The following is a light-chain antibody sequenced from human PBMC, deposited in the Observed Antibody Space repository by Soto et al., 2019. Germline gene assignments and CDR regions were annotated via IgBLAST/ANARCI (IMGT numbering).Light chain of an antibody. V-gene: IGKV1-5*03. CDR1: QTISSW. CDR2: KAS. Sequence: IQMTHSPSTLSVSLEDRVTIPFRASQTISSWLAWYQQKPGKAPKLLIYKASTLKSGVPSRFSGSGSGTEFPLTISSLQPDDFATYYCQHYNSYSEAFGQGTKVDIK. CDR3: QHYNSYSEA. J-gene: IGKJ1*01.